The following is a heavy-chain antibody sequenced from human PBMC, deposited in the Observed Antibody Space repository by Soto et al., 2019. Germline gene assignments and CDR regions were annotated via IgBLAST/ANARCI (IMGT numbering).Heavy chain of an antibody. D-gene: IGHD6-13*01. CDR2: INTAGTA. CDR3: AKDWYEDD. CDR1: GFTFSTYA. Sequence: EVPLLESGGGLVQPGGSLRLSCAASGFTFSTYAMTWVRQAPGKGLEWVSAINTAGTAYYLDSVKGRFTISRDNVKNTLYLQMNGLRAEDTAVYYCAKDWYEDDWGQGTLVTVSS. J-gene: IGHJ4*02. V-gene: IGHV3-23*01.